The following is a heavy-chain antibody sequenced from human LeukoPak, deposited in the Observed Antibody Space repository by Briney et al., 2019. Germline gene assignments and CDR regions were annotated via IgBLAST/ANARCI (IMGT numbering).Heavy chain of an antibody. Sequence: SETLSLTCALYGGSFNGYYWSWIRQPPGKGLEWIGETSHSGGTDYNPSLESRVSISVDTSKQQFSLKVTSVTAADTAVYFCARKYCPTTSCYYAFDVWGQGTLVTVSS. CDR3: ARKYCPTTSCYYAFDV. V-gene: IGHV4-34*01. CDR1: GGSFNGYY. CDR2: TSHSGGT. J-gene: IGHJ3*01. D-gene: IGHD2-2*01.